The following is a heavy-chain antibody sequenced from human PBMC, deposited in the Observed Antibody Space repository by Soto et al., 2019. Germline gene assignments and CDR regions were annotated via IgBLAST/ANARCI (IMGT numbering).Heavy chain of an antibody. D-gene: IGHD3-22*01. CDR2: IYYSGAT. CDR1: GGSINRAGYY. J-gene: IGHJ3*02. V-gene: IGHV4-30-4*01. CDR3: ARDQGTYDSTDYYHPVFDI. Sequence: SETLSLTCSVSGGSINRAGYYWSWIRQPPGKGLEWIGYIYYSGATYYNPSLKSRVTISIDMSKNQFSLRLSSVTAADTAVYYCARDQGTYDSTDYYHPVFDIWGQGTMVTVSS.